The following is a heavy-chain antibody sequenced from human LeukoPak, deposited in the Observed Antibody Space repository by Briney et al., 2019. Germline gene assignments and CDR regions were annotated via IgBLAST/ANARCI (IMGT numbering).Heavy chain of an antibody. D-gene: IGHD5-18*01. CDR1: GFAFNTYS. CDR2: ISSSSSTI. Sequence: TGGSLSLSCAASGFAFNTYSIDWVRQAPGKGLEWLSYISSSSSTIYYADSVKGRFTISRDNSKNTLYLQMNSLRAEDTAVYYCAKDRAMVMSYFDYWGQGTLVTVSS. V-gene: IGHV3-48*01. CDR3: AKDRAMVMSYFDY. J-gene: IGHJ4*02.